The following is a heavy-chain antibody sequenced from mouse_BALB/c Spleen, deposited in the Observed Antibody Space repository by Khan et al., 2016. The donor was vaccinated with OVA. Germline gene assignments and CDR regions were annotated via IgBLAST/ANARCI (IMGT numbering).Heavy chain of an antibody. CDR3: ARVGYDETMDF. CDR1: GYTFTNYA. V-gene: IGHV9-3-1*01. D-gene: IGHD2-14*01. CDR2: ISTYTGEP. Sequence: QSGPELKKPGETVQISCKASGYTFTNYAMNWVRQAQGKGLKWMGCISTYTGEPTCTHNFKDRVTLSLETSASTAYLELNSLKNEDSATYFCARVGYDETMDFWGQGTLVTVSA. J-gene: IGHJ4*01.